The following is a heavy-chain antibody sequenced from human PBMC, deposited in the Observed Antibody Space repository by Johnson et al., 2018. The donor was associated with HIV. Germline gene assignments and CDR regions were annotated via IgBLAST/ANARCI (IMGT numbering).Heavy chain of an antibody. Sequence: VQLVESGGGVVQPGGSLRLSCLASGFSISDSAIHWVRQAPGKGLQSVAVISKDGDNEYYADSVKGRFTVSRDHSKNTLNLQMNSLRPEDTAVYYCAKDQTDYGGNSVKKDAFDIWGQGTMVTVSS. J-gene: IGHJ3*02. CDR1: GFSISDSA. CDR2: ISKDGDNE. CDR3: AKDQTDYGGNSVKKDAFDI. D-gene: IGHD4-23*01. V-gene: IGHV3-30-3*01.